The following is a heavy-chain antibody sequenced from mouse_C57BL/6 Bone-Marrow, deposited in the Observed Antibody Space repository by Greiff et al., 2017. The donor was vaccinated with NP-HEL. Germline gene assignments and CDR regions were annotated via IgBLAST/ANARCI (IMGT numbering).Heavy chain of an antibody. D-gene: IGHD1-1*01. J-gene: IGHJ1*03. CDR1: GYTFTSYW. CDR2: LDPSDSYT. CDR3: ARKTVTGYYGSRNWYCDV. V-gene: IGHV1-50*01. Sequence: QVQLQQPGAELVKPGASVKLSCKASGYTFTSYWMQWVKQRPGQGLAWIGELDPSDSYTNYIQKFKGKATLTVDTSSSTAYMQLSSLTSEDSAVYYCARKTVTGYYGSRNWYCDVWGTGTTVTVSS.